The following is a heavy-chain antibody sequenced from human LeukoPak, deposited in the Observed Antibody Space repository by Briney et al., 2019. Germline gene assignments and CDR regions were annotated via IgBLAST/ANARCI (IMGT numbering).Heavy chain of an antibody. CDR2: INWDGGST. J-gene: IGHJ3*02. CDR1: GFTFDDYG. V-gene: IGHV3-20*04. D-gene: IGHD6-19*01. CDR3: ARTVSSAGWSDDAFDI. Sequence: PGGSLRLSCAASGFTFDDYGMSWARHAPGKGMEWVCGINWDGGSTVYADSVKGRFTISRDNAKNFLYLQMNSLRAEDTALYYCARTVSSAGWSDDAFDIWGQGTMVTVSS.